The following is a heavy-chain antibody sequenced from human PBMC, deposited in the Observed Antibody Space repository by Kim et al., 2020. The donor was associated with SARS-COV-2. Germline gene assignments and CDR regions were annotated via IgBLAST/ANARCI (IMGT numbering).Heavy chain of an antibody. CDR2: INPNNGDA. J-gene: IGHJ6*02. D-gene: IGHD6-13*01. CDR3: ARTSRSNNFLYYGMDV. V-gene: IGHV1-2*06. Sequence: ASVKVSCKASGYTFTDYSIHWVRQAPGQGLEWMGRINPNNGDANYAQRFEGRVTITRDTSTTIVYMEVSRLTSDDTAVFFCARTSRSNNFLYYGMDVWGQGTTVTVS. CDR1: GYTFTDYS.